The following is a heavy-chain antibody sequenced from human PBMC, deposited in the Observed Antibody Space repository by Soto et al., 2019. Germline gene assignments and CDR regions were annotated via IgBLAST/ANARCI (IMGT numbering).Heavy chain of an antibody. CDR1: GYTFINYG. J-gene: IGHJ4*02. Sequence: QVQLVQSGAEVKKPGASVKVSCKASGYTFINYGISWVRQAPGPGLEWMGWSSAYNGKTNYAQKLQGRVTMTTDTSTSTAYMELRSLRSDDTAVYYCARRYGDPSSSAGFDYWGQGTLVTVSS. V-gene: IGHV1-18*01. CDR2: SSAYNGKT. CDR3: ARRYGDPSSSAGFDY. D-gene: IGHD4-17*01.